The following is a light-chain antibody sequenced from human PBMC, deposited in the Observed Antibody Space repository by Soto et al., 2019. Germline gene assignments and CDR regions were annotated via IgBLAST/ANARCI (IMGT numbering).Light chain of an antibody. CDR2: AES. Sequence: DIQMTQSPSSLSASVGDRVTITCRASKGIRNDLAWYKQKPGKAPKSLIYAESSLQSGVPLRLSGSGSGTELNLTISRLQPEDFATYYCLQYNSYTWTCGQGTKVDIK. J-gene: IGKJ1*01. CDR3: LQYNSYTWT. CDR1: KGIRND. V-gene: IGKV1-17*01.